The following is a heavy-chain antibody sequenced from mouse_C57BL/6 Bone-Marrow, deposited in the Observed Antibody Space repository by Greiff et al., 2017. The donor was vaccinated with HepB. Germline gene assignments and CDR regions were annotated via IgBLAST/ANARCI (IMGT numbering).Heavy chain of an antibody. V-gene: IGHV14-4*01. CDR2: IDPENGDT. CDR3: TPLLRYYAMDY. J-gene: IGHJ4*01. D-gene: IGHD1-1*01. CDR1: GFNIKDDY. Sequence: EVQLQQSGAELVRPGASVKLSCTASGFNIKDDYMHWVKQRPEQGLEWIGWIDPENGDTEYASKFQGKATITADTSSNTAYLQLSSLTSEDTAVYYCTPLLRYYAMDYWGQGASVTVSS.